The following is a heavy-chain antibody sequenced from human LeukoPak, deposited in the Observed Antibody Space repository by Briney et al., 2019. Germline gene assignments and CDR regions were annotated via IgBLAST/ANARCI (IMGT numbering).Heavy chain of an antibody. CDR1: GGSISSSSYY. V-gene: IGHV4-39*07. J-gene: IGHJ5*02. CDR2: IYYSGST. Sequence: PSETLSLTCTVSGGSISSSSYYWGWICQPPGKGLEWIGSIYYSGSTYYNPSLKSRVTISVDTSKNQFSLKLSSVTAADTAVYYCARGRYSSGWFGSLGWFDPWGQGTLVTVSS. CDR3: ARGRYSSGWFGSLGWFDP. D-gene: IGHD6-19*01.